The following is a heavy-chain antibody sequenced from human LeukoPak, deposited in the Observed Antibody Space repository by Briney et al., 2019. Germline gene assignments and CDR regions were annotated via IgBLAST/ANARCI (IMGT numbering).Heavy chain of an antibody. V-gene: IGHV1-69*04. CDR3: ARSTYYDSSGLRAGFDI. D-gene: IGHD3-22*01. CDR2: IIPILGIA. CDR1: GGTFSSYA. J-gene: IGHJ4*02. Sequence: SVKVSCKASGGTFSSYAISWVRQAPGQGLEWMGRIIPILGIANYAQKFQGRVTITADKSTSTAYMELSSLRSEDTAVYYCARSTYYDSSGLRAGFDIWGQGTLVTVSS.